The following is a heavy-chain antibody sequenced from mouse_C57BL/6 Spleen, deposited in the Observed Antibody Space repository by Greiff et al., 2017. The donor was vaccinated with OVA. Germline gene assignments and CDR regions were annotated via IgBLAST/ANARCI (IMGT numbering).Heavy chain of an antibody. CDR1: GYSITSGYY. D-gene: IGHD1-1*01. V-gene: IGHV3-6*01. Sequence: EVQLVESGPGLVKPSQSLSLTCSVTGYSITSGYYWNWIRQFPGNKLEWMGYIRYDGSNNYNPSLKNRISITRDTSKNQFFLKLNSVTTEDTATYYCARETTVVAPHFDYWGQGTTLTVSS. CDR2: IRYDGSN. J-gene: IGHJ2*01. CDR3: ARETTVVAPHFDY.